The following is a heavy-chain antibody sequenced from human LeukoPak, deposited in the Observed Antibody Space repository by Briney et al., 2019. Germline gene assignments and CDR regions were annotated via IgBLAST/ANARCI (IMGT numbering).Heavy chain of an antibody. CDR1: GFTFSSYA. V-gene: IGHV3-23*01. CDR2: ISGSGGST. D-gene: IGHD3-9*01. CDR3: ANCDILTGSDY. Sequence: GGSLRLSCAASGFTFSSYAMSWVRQAPGKGLEWVSAISGSGGSTYYADSVKGRFTISRDNSKNTLYLQMNSLRAEDTPVYYCANCDILTGSDYWGQGTLVTVSS. J-gene: IGHJ4*02.